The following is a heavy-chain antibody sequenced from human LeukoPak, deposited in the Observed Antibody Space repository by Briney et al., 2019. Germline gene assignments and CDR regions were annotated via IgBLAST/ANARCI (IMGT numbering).Heavy chain of an antibody. J-gene: IGHJ6*03. CDR1: GYSISSGYY. CDR3: ARDLRWAVAGAYYYYYYMDV. CDR2: IYHSGST. Sequence: SETLSLTCTVSGYSISSGYYWGWIRQPPGKGLEWIGSIYHSGSTYYNPSLKSRVTISVDTSKNQFSLKLSSVTAADTAVYYCARDLRWAVAGAYYYYYYMDVWGQGTLVTVSS. V-gene: IGHV4-38-2*02. D-gene: IGHD6-19*01.